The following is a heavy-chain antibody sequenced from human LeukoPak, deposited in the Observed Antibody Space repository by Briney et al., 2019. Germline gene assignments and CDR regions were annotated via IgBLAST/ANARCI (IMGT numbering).Heavy chain of an antibody. D-gene: IGHD3-10*01. CDR2: ISSSSSYI. CDR1: GFTFSSYS. CDR3: ARLQYSFLYGSGSYGVDY. V-gene: IGHV3-21*01. J-gene: IGHJ4*02. Sequence: GGSLRLSCAASGFTFSSYSMNWVRQAPGKGLEWVSSISSSSSYIYYADSVKGRFTISRDNAKNSLYLQMNSLRAEDTAVYYCARLQYSFLYGSGSYGVDYWGQGTLVTVSS.